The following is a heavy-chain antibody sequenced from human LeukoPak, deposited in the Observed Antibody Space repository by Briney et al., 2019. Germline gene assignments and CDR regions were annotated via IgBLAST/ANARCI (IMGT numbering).Heavy chain of an antibody. CDR2: IYYSGST. Sequence: PSETLSLTCTVSGGSISSYYWSWIRQPPGKGLEWVGYIYYSGSTNYNPSLKSRVTISVDTSKNQFSLKLSSVTAADTAVYYCARLCMGTVDYWGQGTLVTVSS. J-gene: IGHJ4*02. CDR1: GGSISSYY. CDR3: ARLCMGTVDY. V-gene: IGHV4-59*08. D-gene: IGHD7-27*01.